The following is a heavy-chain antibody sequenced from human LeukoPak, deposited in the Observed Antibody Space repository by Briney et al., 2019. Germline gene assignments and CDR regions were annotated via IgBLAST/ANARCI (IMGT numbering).Heavy chain of an antibody. J-gene: IGHJ3*02. CDR2: INPNSGGT. CDR1: GYTFTGYY. CDR3: ARDRMKPYGDYDLGLDAFDI. Sequence: GASVKVSCKASGYTFTGYYMHWVRQAPGQGLEWMGWINPNSGGTNYAQKFQGRVTMTRDTSISTAYMELSRLRSDDTAVYYCARDRMKPYGDYDLGLDAFDIWGQGTMVTVSS. D-gene: IGHD4-17*01. V-gene: IGHV1-2*02.